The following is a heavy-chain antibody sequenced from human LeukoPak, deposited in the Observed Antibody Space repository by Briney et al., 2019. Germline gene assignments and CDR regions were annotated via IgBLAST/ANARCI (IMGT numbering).Heavy chain of an antibody. V-gene: IGHV1-46*01. D-gene: IGHD1-14*01. Sequence: GASVKVSCKASGYTFTDYYMHWVRQAPGRGLEWMGIINPSGGSTSYAQKFQGRVTMTRDTSTSTVYMELSSLRSEDTAVYYCATTITLNYYGMDVWGQGTTVTVSS. CDR3: ATTITLNYYGMDV. J-gene: IGHJ6*02. CDR1: GYTFTDYY. CDR2: INPSGGST.